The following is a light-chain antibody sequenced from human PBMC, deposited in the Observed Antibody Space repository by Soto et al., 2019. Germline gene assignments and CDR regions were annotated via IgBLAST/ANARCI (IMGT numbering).Light chain of an antibody. CDR2: RDS. CDR3: QVWDSSTEV. CDR1: NIGSKN. J-gene: IGLJ2*01. Sequence: SYELTQPLSVSVALGQTARITCGGNNIGSKNVHWYQQKPGQAPVLVIYRDSNRPSGIPERFSGSNSGNTATLTTSRAQAGDEADYYCQVWDSSTEVFGGGTKLT. V-gene: IGLV3-9*01.